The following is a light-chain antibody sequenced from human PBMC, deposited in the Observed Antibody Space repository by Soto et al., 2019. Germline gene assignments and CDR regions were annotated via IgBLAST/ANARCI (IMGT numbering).Light chain of an antibody. CDR3: QTWGTGTVV. CDR2: LNSDGSH. V-gene: IGLV4-69*01. Sequence: QRVLTQSPSDSASLGASVKLTCTLSSGHSSYAIAWHQQQPEKGPRYLMKLNSDGSHSKGDGIPDRFSGSSSGAERYLTISSLQSEDEADYYCQTWGTGTVVFGGGTKLTVL. J-gene: IGLJ2*01. CDR1: SGHSSYA.